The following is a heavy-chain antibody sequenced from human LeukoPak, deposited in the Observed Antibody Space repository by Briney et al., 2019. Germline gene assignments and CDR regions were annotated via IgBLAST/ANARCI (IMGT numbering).Heavy chain of an antibody. V-gene: IGHV1-8*01. Sequence: ASVKVSCKASGYTFTTYDINWVRQATGQGLEWMGWMNPNSGNTAYAQKFQGRVTTTRNTSISTAFMELSGLRSEDTAVYFCARRNTAMVAGLDYWGQGSLVTVSS. CDR3: ARRNTAMVAGLDY. D-gene: IGHD5-18*01. CDR1: GYTFTTYD. CDR2: MNPNSGNT. J-gene: IGHJ4*02.